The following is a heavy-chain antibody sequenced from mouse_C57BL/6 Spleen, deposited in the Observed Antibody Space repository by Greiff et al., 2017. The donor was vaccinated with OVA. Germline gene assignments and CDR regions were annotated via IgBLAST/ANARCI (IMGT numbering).Heavy chain of an antibody. CDR1: GYTFTSYW. CDR3: TRGSGRDRSGSAWCAY. CDR2: IYPGNSDT. Sequence: EVQLQQSGTVLARPGASVKLSCKASGYTFTSYWMHWVNQRPGQGLEWIGAIYPGNSDTSYTQKFKGKAKLTAVTSASTAYMKISSLTNEDTAVYDGTRGSGRDRSGSAWCAYWGQGTVLTVSA. J-gene: IGHJ3*01. D-gene: IGHD3-2*02. V-gene: IGHV1-5*01.